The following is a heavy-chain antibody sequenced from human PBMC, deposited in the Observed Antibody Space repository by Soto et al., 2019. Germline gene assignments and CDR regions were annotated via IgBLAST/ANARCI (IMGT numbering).Heavy chain of an antibody. CDR1: DGSCSCYY. J-gene: IGHJ6*02. CDR2: NYYSGIT. D-gene: IGHD6-6*01. Sequence: PSETLSLTCGVDDGSCSCYYWTWIRQHPGKGLEWIGYNYYSGITYYNPSLKSRVTISLDTSKNQFSLKLSSVTAADTAVYYCARGSSIAGLYYGMDVWGQGTTVTVSS. V-gene: IGHV4-34*09. CDR3: ARGSSIAGLYYGMDV.